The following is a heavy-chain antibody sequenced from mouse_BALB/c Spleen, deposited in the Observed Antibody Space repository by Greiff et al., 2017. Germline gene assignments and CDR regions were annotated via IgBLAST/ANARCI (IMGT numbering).Heavy chain of an antibody. CDR1: GFTFSSYA. D-gene: IGHD2-1*01. Sequence: EVKLMESGGGLVKPGGSLKLSCAASGFTFSSYAMSWVRQSPEKRLEWVAEISSGGSYTYYPDTVTGRFTISRDNAKNTLYLEMSSLRSEDTAMYYCARKLPYYFDYWGQGTTLTVSS. CDR3: ARKLPYYFDY. J-gene: IGHJ2*01. V-gene: IGHV5-9-4*01. CDR2: ISSGGSYT.